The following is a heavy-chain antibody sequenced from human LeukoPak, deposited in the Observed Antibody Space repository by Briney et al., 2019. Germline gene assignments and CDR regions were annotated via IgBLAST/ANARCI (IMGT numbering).Heavy chain of an antibody. CDR1: GGSISSSSYY. J-gene: IGHJ5*02. Sequence: ASETLSLTCTVSGGSISSSSYYWGWIRQPPGKGLEWIGSIYYSGSTYYNPSLKSRVTISVDTSKNQFSLKLSSLTAADTAVYYCAGGWEPPRFDPWGQGTLVTVSS. CDR3: AGGWEPPRFDP. CDR2: IYYSGST. V-gene: IGHV4-39*07. D-gene: IGHD1-26*01.